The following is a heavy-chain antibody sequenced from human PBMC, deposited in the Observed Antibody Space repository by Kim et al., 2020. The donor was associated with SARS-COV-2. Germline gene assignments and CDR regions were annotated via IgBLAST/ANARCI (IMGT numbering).Heavy chain of an antibody. J-gene: IGHJ4*02. Sequence: SETLSLTCTVSGGSISSGGYYWSWIRQHPGKGLEWIGSIYYSGSTYYNPSLKSRVTISVDTSKNQFSLKLSSVTAADTAVYYCASLIVPPYYFDYWGQGTLVTVSS. CDR2: IYYSGST. V-gene: IGHV4-31*03. CDR1: GGSISSGGYY. CDR3: ASLIVPPYYFDY. D-gene: IGHD1-26*01.